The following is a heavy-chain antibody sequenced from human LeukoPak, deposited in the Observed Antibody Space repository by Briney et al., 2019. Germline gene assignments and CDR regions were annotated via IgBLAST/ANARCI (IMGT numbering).Heavy chain of an antibody. CDR3: AELGITMIGGV. CDR1: GFTFNNYW. J-gene: IGHJ6*04. D-gene: IGHD3-10*02. Sequence: GGSLRLSCAASGFTFNNYWMSWVRQAPGKGLEWVANIKQDGSEKYYVDSVKGRFTIPRDNAKNSVYLQMNSLRAEDTAVYYCAELGITMIGGVWGKGTTVTISS. CDR2: IKQDGSEK. V-gene: IGHV3-7*01.